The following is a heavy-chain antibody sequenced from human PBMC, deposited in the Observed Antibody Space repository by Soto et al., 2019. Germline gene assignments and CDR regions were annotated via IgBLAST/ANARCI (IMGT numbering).Heavy chain of an antibody. V-gene: IGHV4-39*01. CDR1: GGSISSSTYY. J-gene: IGHJ5*02. D-gene: IGHD6-6*01. CDR2: MYYTGNK. Sequence: SETLSLTCTVSGGSISSSTYYRDWIRQPPGKGLEWIGAMYYTGNKNYNPSLESRVTMSVDTSKNQFSLKLSSVTPTDTAVYYCARRSSSSLGSLFDPWGRGILVTVSS. CDR3: ARRSSSSLGSLFDP.